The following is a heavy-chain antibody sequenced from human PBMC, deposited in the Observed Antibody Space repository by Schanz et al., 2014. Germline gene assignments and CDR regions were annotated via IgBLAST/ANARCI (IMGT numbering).Heavy chain of an antibody. CDR3: ARVQDDILTGSEYYYGMDV. CDR2: ISPYNGNT. J-gene: IGHJ6*02. Sequence: QVQLVQSGPEVEKPGASVKVSCKASGYTFTSYGISWVRQAPGQGLEWMGWISPYNGNTNYIQKLQGRVTMTTDTSTSTAYMELRSLRSDDTAVYYCARVQDDILTGSEYYYGMDVWGQGTTVTVSS. V-gene: IGHV1-18*01. D-gene: IGHD3-9*01. CDR1: GYTFTSYG.